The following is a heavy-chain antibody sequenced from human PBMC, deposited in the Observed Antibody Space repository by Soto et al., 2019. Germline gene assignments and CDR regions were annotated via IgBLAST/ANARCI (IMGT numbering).Heavy chain of an antibody. CDR3: ARAPTVTDAGPDANFDY. CDR2: INSDGSST. J-gene: IGHJ4*02. CDR1: GFTFSSYW. Sequence: EVQLVESGGGLVQPGGSLRLSCAASGFTFSSYWMHWVRQAPGKGLVWVSRINSDGSSTSYADSVKGRFTISRDNAKNTLYLQMNSLRAEDTAVYYCARAPTVTDAGPDANFDYWGQGTLVTVSS. V-gene: IGHV3-74*01. D-gene: IGHD4-17*01.